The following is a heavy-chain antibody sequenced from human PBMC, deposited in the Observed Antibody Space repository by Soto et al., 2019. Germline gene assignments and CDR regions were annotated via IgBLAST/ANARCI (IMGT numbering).Heavy chain of an antibody. Sequence: SETPSLTCIVSGGSISEKYWNWVRQPPGKGLEWIGLIFANGHTDYNPSLKSRVTMSVDASKNQFSLRLTSMTAADTAVYYCVASLAASGLNWLEPSGRGPLVTV. CDR1: GGSISEKY. V-gene: IGHV4-4*07. CDR2: IFANGHT. J-gene: IGHJ5*02. D-gene: IGHD6-13*01. CDR3: VASLAASGLNWLEP.